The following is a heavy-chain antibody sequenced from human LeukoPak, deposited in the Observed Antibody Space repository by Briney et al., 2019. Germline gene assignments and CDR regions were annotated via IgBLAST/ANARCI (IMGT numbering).Heavy chain of an antibody. CDR1: GFTFSSYG. Sequence: GVSLRLSYAASGFTFSSYGMSWVRQAPGKGLEWVSAISGSGGSTYYADSVKGRFTISRDNSKNTLYLQMNSLRAEDTAVYYCAKGGDSSGYYYYFDSWGQGTLVTVSS. V-gene: IGHV3-23*01. CDR2: ISGSGGST. CDR3: AKGGDSSGYYYYFDS. J-gene: IGHJ4*02. D-gene: IGHD3-22*01.